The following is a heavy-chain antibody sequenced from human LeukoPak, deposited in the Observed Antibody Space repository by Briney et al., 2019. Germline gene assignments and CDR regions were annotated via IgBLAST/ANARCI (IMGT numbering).Heavy chain of an antibody. CDR2: IVPSLGIP. CDR3: ARGTVYGDYVGIDY. V-gene: IGHV1-69*04. Sequence: SVKVSCKASGGTFSSYGFSWARQVPGQGLEWMGSIVPSLGIPNYAQKFQGRVTITADKSTSTAYMELSSLRSEDSAVYYCARGTVYGDYVGIDYWGQGTLVTVSS. D-gene: IGHD4-17*01. CDR1: GGTFSSYG. J-gene: IGHJ4*02.